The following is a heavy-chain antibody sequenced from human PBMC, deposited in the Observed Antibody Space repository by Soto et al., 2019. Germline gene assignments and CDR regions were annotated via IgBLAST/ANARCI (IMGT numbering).Heavy chain of an antibody. Sequence: QVQLVQSGAEVKKPGASVKVSCKASGYTFTSYAIHWVRQAPGQGLEWMGWINAGNGNTKSSQKFQGRVTITRDTSASTVFMELSSLRSEDTSVYYCARGDYYDIHDYWGQGTLVTVSS. V-gene: IGHV1-3*01. CDR1: GYTFTSYA. J-gene: IGHJ4*02. CDR3: ARGDYYDIHDY. CDR2: INAGNGNT. D-gene: IGHD3-22*01.